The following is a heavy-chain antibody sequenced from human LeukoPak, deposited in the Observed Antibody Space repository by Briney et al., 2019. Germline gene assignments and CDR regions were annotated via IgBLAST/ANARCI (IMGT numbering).Heavy chain of an antibody. CDR3: ARDRITMVRARSFYGMDV. V-gene: IGHV4-31*03. CDR1: GGSISSGGYY. J-gene: IGHJ6*02. Sequence: SETLSLTCTVSGGSISSGGYYWSWIRQHPGKGLEWIGYIYYSGSTYYNPSLESRVTISVDTSKNQFSLKLSSVTAADTAVYYCARDRITMVRARSFYGMDVWGQGTTVTVSS. CDR2: IYYSGST. D-gene: IGHD3-10*01.